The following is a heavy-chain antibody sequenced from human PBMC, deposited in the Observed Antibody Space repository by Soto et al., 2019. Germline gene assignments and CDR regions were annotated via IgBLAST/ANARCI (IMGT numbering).Heavy chain of an antibody. J-gene: IGHJ4*02. CDR2: INAGNGNT. CDR1: GYTFTSYA. Sequence: ASVKVSCKASGYTFTSYAMHWVRQAPGQRLEWMGWINAGNGNTKYSQKFQGRVTITRDTSASTAYMELSSLRSEDTAVYYCAREGHYYDSSGCDYWGQGTLVTVSS. D-gene: IGHD3-22*01. CDR3: AREGHYYDSSGCDY. V-gene: IGHV1-3*01.